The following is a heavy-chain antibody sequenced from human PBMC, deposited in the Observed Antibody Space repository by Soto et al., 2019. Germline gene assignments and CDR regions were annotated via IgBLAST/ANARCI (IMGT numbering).Heavy chain of an antibody. CDR1: GFTFSSYG. D-gene: IGHD3-10*01. V-gene: IGHV3-30*18. J-gene: IGHJ4*02. Sequence: GGSLRLSCAASGFTFSSYGMHWVRQAPGKGLEWVADISYDGSNKYYADSVKGRFTISRDNSKNTLYLQMNSLRAEDTAVYYCAKDNAVDSGDAPDYWGQGTLVTVSS. CDR2: ISYDGSNK. CDR3: AKDNAVDSGDAPDY.